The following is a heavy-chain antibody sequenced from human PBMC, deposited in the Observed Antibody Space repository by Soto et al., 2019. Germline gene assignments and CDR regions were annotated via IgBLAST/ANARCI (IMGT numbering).Heavy chain of an antibody. Sequence: QVQLVQSGAEVKKPGSSVKVSCKASGGTFSSYAISWVRQAPGQGLEWMGGIIPIFGTANYAQKFQGRVTIPADKSTSTAYMELSSLRSEDTAVYYCASRLGYSSSWYYGMDVWGQGTTVTVSS. CDR3: ASRLGYSSSWYYGMDV. CDR1: GGTFSSYA. V-gene: IGHV1-69*06. CDR2: IIPIFGTA. J-gene: IGHJ6*02. D-gene: IGHD6-13*01.